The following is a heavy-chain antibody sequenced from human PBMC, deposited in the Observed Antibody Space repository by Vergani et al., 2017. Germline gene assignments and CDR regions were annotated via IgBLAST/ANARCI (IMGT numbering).Heavy chain of an antibody. V-gene: IGHV1-69*01. Sequence: QVQLVQSGAEVKKPGSSVKVSCKASGGTFSSYAISWVRQAPGQGLEWMGGIIPIFGTANYAQKFQGRVTITADESTSTAYMELSSLRSEDTAVYYCARVNDFWSGYYSGVYYYDCMDVWGKGTTVTVSS. CDR1: GGTFSSYA. CDR3: ARVNDFWSGYYSGVYYYDCMDV. J-gene: IGHJ6*03. D-gene: IGHD3-3*01. CDR2: IIPIFGTA.